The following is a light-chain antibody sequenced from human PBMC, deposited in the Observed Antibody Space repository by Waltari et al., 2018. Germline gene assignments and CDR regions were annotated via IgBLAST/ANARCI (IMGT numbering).Light chain of an antibody. J-gene: IGLJ2*01. V-gene: IGLV1-40*01. CDR1: SPNIGGGYD. CDR2: GNS. CDR3: QSYDSSLSVV. Sequence: QSVLTQPPSVSGSPGHRVTISCTGSSPNIGGGYDLHWYQQLPGTAPKLLIYGNSNRPSGVPDRFSGSKSGTSASLAITGLQAEDEADYYCQSYDSSLSVVFGGGTKLTVL.